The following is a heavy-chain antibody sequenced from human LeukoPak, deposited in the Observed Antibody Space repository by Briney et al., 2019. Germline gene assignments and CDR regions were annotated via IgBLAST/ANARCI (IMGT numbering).Heavy chain of an antibody. CDR2: INHGGFS. CDR3: ARQAHPEAFDI. V-gene: IGHV4-34*01. J-gene: IGHJ3*02. Sequence: SETLSLTCAVYGGYFSAYYWNWIRQPPGKGLEWIGEINHGGFSNYNPSLKSRVTISVDTSKNQFSLKLNSVTAADTAVYYCARQAHPEAFDIWGQGTMVTVSS. CDR1: GGYFSAYY.